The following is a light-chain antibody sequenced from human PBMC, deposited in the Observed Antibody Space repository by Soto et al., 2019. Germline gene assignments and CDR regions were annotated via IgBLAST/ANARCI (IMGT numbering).Light chain of an antibody. CDR1: QSVSSS. J-gene: IGKJ2*01. CDR3: QQRSNWPRT. Sequence: EIVLPQSPAALSLSPGERATLSCSASQSVSSSLAWYQQKPGQAPRLLIYDASNRATDIPARFSGSGSGTDFTLTINSLEPEDFAVYYCQQRSNWPRTFGQGTKVDIK. V-gene: IGKV3-11*01. CDR2: DAS.